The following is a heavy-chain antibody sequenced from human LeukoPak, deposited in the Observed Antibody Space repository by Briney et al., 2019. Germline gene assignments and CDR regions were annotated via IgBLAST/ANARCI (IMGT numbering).Heavy chain of an antibody. D-gene: IGHD4-17*01. Sequence: SVKVSCKASGGTFSSYAISWVRQAPGQGLEWMGRIIPILGIANYAQKFQGRVTITADKSTSTAYMELSSLRSEDTAVYYCARDNGDYYFDYWGQGTLVTVSS. V-gene: IGHV1-69*04. CDR2: IIPILGIA. J-gene: IGHJ4*02. CDR1: GGTFSSYA. CDR3: ARDNGDYYFDY.